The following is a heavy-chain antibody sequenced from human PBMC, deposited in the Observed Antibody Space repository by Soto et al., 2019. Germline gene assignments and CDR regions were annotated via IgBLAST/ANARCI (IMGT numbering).Heavy chain of an antibody. D-gene: IGHD2-2*01. CDR1: GYTFTNFG. J-gene: IGHJ5*02. CDR3: ARVIPGVEAWFDP. CDR2: ISAYTDTP. Sequence: QVQLVQSGAEVKKPGASVKVSCRASGYTFTNFGVTWVRRAPGQGLEWMGWISAYTDTPNYAQKFQGRVTMTIDKSTSPAYMDLRSLTSDATAVYYCARVIPGVEAWFDPWGQGTLVTVSS. V-gene: IGHV1-18*01.